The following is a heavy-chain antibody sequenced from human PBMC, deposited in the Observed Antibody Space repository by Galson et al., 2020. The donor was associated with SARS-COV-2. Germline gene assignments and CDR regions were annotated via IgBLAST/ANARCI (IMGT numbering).Heavy chain of an antibody. J-gene: IGHJ4*02. Sequence: QLGESLKNSCAASGFTFSSYAMHWVRQAPGKGLEWVAVISYDGSNKYYADSVKGRFTISRDNSKNTLYLQMNSLRAEDTAVYYCARDHSGWFIDYWGQGTLVTVSS. V-gene: IGHV3-30*04. CDR3: ARDHSGWFIDY. D-gene: IGHD6-19*01. CDR1: GFTFSSYA. CDR2: ISYDGSNK.